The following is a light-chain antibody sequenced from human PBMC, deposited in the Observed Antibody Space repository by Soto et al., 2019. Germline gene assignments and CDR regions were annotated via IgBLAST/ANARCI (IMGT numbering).Light chain of an antibody. CDR2: EVT. CDR1: SSDVGGYSY. V-gene: IGLV2-8*01. CDR3: SSYARNRDIL. Sequence: QSALTQPPSASGSPGQSVAISCTGTSSDVGGYSYVSWYQQHPGKAPKLMIYEVTKRPSGGPDRFSGFKSGNTASLTVSGLQAEDEADYYCSSYARNRDILFGGGTKRTVL. J-gene: IGLJ2*01.